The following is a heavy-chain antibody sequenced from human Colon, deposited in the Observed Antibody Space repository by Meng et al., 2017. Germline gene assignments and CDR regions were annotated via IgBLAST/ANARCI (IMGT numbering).Heavy chain of an antibody. CDR2: IGHSGIT. CDR1: GRSISTSGYY. J-gene: IGHJ5*02. D-gene: IGHD6-19*01. CDR3: VRSSGWVRTGFDP. V-gene: IGHV4-39*01. Sequence: QPQLQESGPGLVKPSEALSRTCSVSGRSISTSGYYWGWIRQPPGKGLEWIGSIGHSGITYYTPSLKSRVTVSIDTSKSQFSLKLTSVTAADTAVYYCVRSSGWVRTGFDPWGQGTLVTVSS.